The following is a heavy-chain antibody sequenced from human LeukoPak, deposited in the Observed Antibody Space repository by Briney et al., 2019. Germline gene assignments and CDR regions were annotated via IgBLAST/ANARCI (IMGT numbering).Heavy chain of an antibody. V-gene: IGHV1-2*02. CDR1: GYTFTGYH. Sequence: GASVKVSCKASGYTFTGYHMHWVRQAPGQGLEWMGWINPNGGETKYAQKFQGRVTMTRDTSITTAYMELSRLRSDDTAVYYCARDPGDNAFDIWGQGTMVTVSS. CDR2: INPNGGET. CDR3: ARDPGDNAFDI. D-gene: IGHD2-21*01. J-gene: IGHJ3*02.